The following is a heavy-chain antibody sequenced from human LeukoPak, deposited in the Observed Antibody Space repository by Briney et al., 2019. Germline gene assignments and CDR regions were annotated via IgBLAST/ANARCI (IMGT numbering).Heavy chain of an antibody. CDR3: AKETVMIVVFWFDY. CDR2: ISSSSSTI. J-gene: IGHJ4*02. CDR1: GFTFSSYS. V-gene: IGHV3-48*01. D-gene: IGHD3-22*01. Sequence: GGSLRLSCAASGFTFSSYSMNWVRQAPGKGLEWVSYISSSSSTIYYADSVKGRFTISRDNSKNTLYLQMNSLRAEDTAVYYCAKETVMIVVFWFDYWGQGTLVTVSS.